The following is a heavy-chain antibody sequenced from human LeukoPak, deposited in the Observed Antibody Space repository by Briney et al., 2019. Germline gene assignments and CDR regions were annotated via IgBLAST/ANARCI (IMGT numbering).Heavy chain of an antibody. J-gene: IGHJ5*02. CDR2: IIPILGIA. CDR1: GGTFSSYT. Sequence: ASVKVSCKASGGTFSSYTICWVRQAPGQGLEWMGRIIPILGIANYAQKFQGRVTITADKSTSTAYMELTSLRSEDTAVYYCARGGPSAAGKDHWSDPWGQGTLVTVSS. CDR3: ARGGPSAAGKDHWSDP. D-gene: IGHD6-13*01. V-gene: IGHV1-69*02.